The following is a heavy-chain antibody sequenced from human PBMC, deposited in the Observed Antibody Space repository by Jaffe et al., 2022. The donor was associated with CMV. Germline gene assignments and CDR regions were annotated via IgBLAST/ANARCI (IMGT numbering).Heavy chain of an antibody. CDR1: GYSFTTYY. Sequence: QVQLVQSGAEVKKPGASVKVSCKASGYSFTTYYVHWVRQAPGQGPEWMGIIDPVGGTTDYAQKFQGRVTMTRDTSTSTIYMEMSSLRSEDTAMYYCVRDRGFGESQSRYDYWGQGTLITVSS. CDR2: IDPVGGTT. V-gene: IGHV1-46*01. CDR3: VRDRGFGESQSRYDY. D-gene: IGHD3-10*01. J-gene: IGHJ4*02.